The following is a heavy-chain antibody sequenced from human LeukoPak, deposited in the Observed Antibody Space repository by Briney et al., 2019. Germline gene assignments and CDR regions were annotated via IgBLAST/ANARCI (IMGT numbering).Heavy chain of an antibody. CDR3: ARVGYGIAAAGTDAFDI. V-gene: IGHV3-21*04. CDR2: IGGSGSDI. Sequence: GGSLRLSCTASGFTFSSYAMSWVRQAPGKGLEWVSGIGGSGSDIYYSDSVKGRFTISRDNAKNSLYLQMNSLRAEDTALYHCARVGYGIAAAGTDAFDIWGQGTMVTVSS. J-gene: IGHJ3*02. CDR1: GFTFSSYA. D-gene: IGHD6-13*01.